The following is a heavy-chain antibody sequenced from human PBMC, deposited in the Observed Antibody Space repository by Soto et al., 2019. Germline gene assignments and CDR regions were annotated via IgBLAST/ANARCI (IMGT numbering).Heavy chain of an antibody. D-gene: IGHD6-19*01. V-gene: IGHV1-18*01. CDR1: GYTFTSYG. J-gene: IGHJ5*02. Sequence: QVQLVQSGAEVKKPGASVKVSCKASGYTFTSYGISWVRQAPGQGLEWMGWISAYNGNTNYAQKLQGRVTMTTDTATSTDHMELSSLRSDDAAVYHCARVKASGWFSWFDPWGQGTLVTVSS. CDR2: ISAYNGNT. CDR3: ARVKASGWFSWFDP.